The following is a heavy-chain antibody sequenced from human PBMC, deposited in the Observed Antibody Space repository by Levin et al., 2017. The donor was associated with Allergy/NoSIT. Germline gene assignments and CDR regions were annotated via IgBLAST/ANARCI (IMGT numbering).Heavy chain of an antibody. Sequence: TGGSLRLSCAASGFTFSSYDMHWVRQATGKGLEWVSAIGTAGDTYYPGSVKGRFTISRENAKNSLYLQMNSLRAGDTAVYYCARGAGGRYCSSTSCYAFPFDYWGQGTLVTVSS. V-gene: IGHV3-13*04. J-gene: IGHJ4*02. D-gene: IGHD2-2*01. CDR3: ARGAGGRYCSSTSCYAFPFDY. CDR2: IGTAGDT. CDR1: GFTFSSYD.